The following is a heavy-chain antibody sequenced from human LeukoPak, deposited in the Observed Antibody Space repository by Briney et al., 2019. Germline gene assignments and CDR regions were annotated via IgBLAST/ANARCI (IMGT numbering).Heavy chain of an antibody. CDR2: IYHSGST. CDR1: GYSISSGYY. J-gene: IGHJ4*02. D-gene: IGHD3-10*01. CDR3: ASAQKLLWFGELFDY. Sequence: SETLSLTCTVSGYSISSGYYWGWIRQPPGKGLEWIGSIYHSGSTYYNPSLKSRVTISVDTSKNQFSLKLSSVTAADTAVYYCASAQKLLWFGELFDYWGQGTLVTVSS. V-gene: IGHV4-38-2*02.